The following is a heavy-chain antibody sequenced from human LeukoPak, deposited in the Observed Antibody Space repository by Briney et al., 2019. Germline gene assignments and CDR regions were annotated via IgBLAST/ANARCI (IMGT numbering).Heavy chain of an antibody. CDR3: ARVDGYSSSWYDYYFDY. Sequence: PSETLSLTCTVSGGSISSYYWSWIRQPPGKGLEWIGYIYYSGSTNYNPSLKSRVTISVDTSKNQFSLKLSSVTAADTAVYYCARVDGYSSSWYDYYFDYWGQGKLVTVSS. V-gene: IGHV4-59*01. J-gene: IGHJ4*02. D-gene: IGHD6-13*01. CDR2: IYYSGST. CDR1: GGSISSYY.